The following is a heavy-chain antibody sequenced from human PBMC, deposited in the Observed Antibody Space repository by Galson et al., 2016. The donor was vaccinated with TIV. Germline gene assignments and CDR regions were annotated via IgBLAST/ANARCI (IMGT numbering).Heavy chain of an antibody. D-gene: IGHD6-13*01. Sequence: CAASGFTFSSYWMHWVRQAPGKGLVWVSRINTDGSSTNYADSVKGRFTISRDNAKNTLFLQVNSLRAEDTAMYFCARADGSSLFDYWGQGTLVTVSS. V-gene: IGHV3-74*01. CDR1: GFTFSSYW. CDR3: ARADGSSLFDY. CDR2: INTDGSST. J-gene: IGHJ4*02.